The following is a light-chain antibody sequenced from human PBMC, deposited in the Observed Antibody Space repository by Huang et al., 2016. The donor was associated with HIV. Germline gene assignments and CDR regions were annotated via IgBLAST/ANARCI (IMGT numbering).Light chain of an antibody. Sequence: EIVLTQSPATLSLSPGERATLSCRASQSVSSYLAWFQQKPGQAPRLLIHDASNRANGIPARVSGSGSETDFTLTITSLVPEDSAVYYCQQRSHWTTFGQGTRLEIK. CDR2: DAS. CDR1: QSVSSY. V-gene: IGKV3-11*01. CDR3: QQRSHWTT. J-gene: IGKJ2*01.